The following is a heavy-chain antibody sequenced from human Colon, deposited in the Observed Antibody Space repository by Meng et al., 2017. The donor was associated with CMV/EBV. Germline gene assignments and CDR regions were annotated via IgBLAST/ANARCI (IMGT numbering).Heavy chain of an antibody. Sequence: GESLKISCAASGFTFSNYGMSWVRQTPGKGLQWVSGISGSGDNAYYTDSVKGRFTISRDNSKNTLYLQMNRLSADDTAIYYCAKEPYFVGSNNWLDPWGQGILVTVSS. D-gene: IGHD3-9*01. CDR2: ISGSGDNA. V-gene: IGHV3-23*01. CDR3: AKEPYFVGSNNWLDP. J-gene: IGHJ5*02. CDR1: GFTFSNYG.